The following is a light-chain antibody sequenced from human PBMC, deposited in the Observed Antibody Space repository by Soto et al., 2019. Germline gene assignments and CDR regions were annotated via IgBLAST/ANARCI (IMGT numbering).Light chain of an antibody. CDR1: QSVGSN. Sequence: EIVMPQSPSTLSVSAGESSTLSCISSQSVGSNLAWYQYKPGQAPRLLIYGASIRATGVPARFSGSGSGTAFTLTITSLQSEDFALYYCQQCDNWPLITFGQGTRLEIK. J-gene: IGKJ5*01. CDR3: QQCDNWPLIT. V-gene: IGKV3-15*01. CDR2: GAS.